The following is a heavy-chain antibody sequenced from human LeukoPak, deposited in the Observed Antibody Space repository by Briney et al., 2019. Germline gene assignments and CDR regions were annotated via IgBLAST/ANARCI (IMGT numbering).Heavy chain of an antibody. J-gene: IGHJ4*02. V-gene: IGHV4-4*07. D-gene: IGHD2-15*01. CDR3: AREGRGAYPSRTHS. CDR1: GGSISSYY. CDR2: IYTSGST. Sequence: PSETLSLTCTVSGGSISSYYWSWIRQPAGRGLEWIGRIYTSGSTNYNPSLKSRVTMSVDTSKNQFSLKLSSVTAADTAVYYCAREGRGAYPSRTHSWGQGTLVTVSS.